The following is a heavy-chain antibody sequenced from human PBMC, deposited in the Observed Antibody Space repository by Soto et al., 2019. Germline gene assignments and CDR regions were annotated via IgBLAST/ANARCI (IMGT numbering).Heavy chain of an antibody. V-gene: IGHV5-51*01. Sequence: PGESLKISCQASGYNFNHYYIASMRHIPGSGLEWVGLIYPGDSDSIYSPSFQGQVTMSVDRSTDTAYLQWSSLKASDSGIYYCAKLQQVMTAVGQMSCGCWGQGPWSTVST. CDR1: GYNFNHYY. CDR3: AKLQQVMTAVGQMSCGC. CDR2: IYPGDSDS. D-gene: IGHD6-13*01. J-gene: IGHJ1*01.